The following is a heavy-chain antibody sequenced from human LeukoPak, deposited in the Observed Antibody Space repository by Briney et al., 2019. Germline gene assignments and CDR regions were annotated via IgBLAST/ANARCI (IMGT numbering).Heavy chain of an antibody. Sequence: PSETLSLTCTVSGGSISNYYWSWIRQPPGKGLEWIGYIYNSGSTNYNPSLKSRVTISIDTSKNQFSLMLSSVTAADTAVYYCARLMLPYYFDYWGQGTLVTVSS. D-gene: IGHD3-16*01. CDR3: ARLMLPYYFDY. CDR2: IYNSGST. J-gene: IGHJ4*02. CDR1: GGSISNYY. V-gene: IGHV4-59*08.